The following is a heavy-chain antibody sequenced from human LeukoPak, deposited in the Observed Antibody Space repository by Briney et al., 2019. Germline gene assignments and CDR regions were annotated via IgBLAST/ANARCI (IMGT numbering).Heavy chain of an antibody. Sequence: GASVKVSCKASGYTFTSYGISWVRQAPGQGLEWMGWISAYNGNTNYAQKLQGRVTMTTDTSTSTAYMELSRLTSDDTAVYYCARDLSSTSNWEFDYWGQGTLVTVSS. V-gene: IGHV1-18*01. CDR3: ARDLSSTSNWEFDY. D-gene: IGHD7-27*01. J-gene: IGHJ4*02. CDR1: GYTFTSYG. CDR2: ISAYNGNT.